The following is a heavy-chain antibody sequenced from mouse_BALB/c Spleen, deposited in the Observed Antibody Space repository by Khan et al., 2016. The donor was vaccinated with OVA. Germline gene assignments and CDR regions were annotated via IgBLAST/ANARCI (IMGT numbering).Heavy chain of an antibody. CDR3: ARVNYYGYAMDY. CDR2: ISYSGST. J-gene: IGHJ4*01. V-gene: IGHV3-2*02. CDR1: GYSITSNYA. D-gene: IGHD1-1*01. Sequence: EVQLQESGPGLVKPSQSLSLTCTVTGYSITSNYAWNWIRQFPGNKLEWMGYISYSGSTNYNPSLKSLISITRDTSKNQFFLQLNSVTTEDTATYDCARVNYYGYAMDYWGQGTSITVSS.